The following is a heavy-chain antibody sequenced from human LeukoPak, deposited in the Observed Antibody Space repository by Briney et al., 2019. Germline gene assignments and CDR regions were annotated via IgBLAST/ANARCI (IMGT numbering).Heavy chain of an antibody. V-gene: IGHV3-21*01. CDR1: GFSFSNYG. CDR2: ISGSSSYI. CDR3: ARVDSNIAARRIGFDY. D-gene: IGHD6-6*01. J-gene: IGHJ4*02. Sequence: GGSLRLSCAASGFSFSNYGMNWVRQAPGNGLEWVSSISGSSSYIYYADSVKGRFTISRDNAKNSLYLQMNRLRAGDTALYYCARVDSNIAARRIGFDYWGQGTLVTVSS.